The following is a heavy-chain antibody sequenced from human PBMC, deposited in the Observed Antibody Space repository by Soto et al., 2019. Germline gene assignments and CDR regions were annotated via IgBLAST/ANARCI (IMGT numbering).Heavy chain of an antibody. CDR2: IIPIFGTA. CDR3: ARDRAHYDFSSGPHNWFDP. Sequence: SAKVSCKASGYSFANYDINWVRQAPGQGLEWMGGIIPIFGTANYAQKFQGRVTITADESTSTAYMELSSLRSEDTAVYYCARDRAHYDFSSGPHNWFDPWGQGTLVTVSS. D-gene: IGHD3-3*01. CDR1: GYSFANYD. J-gene: IGHJ5*02. V-gene: IGHV1-69*13.